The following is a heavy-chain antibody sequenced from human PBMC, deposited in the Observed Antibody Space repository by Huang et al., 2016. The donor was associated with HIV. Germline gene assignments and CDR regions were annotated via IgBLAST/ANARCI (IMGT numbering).Heavy chain of an antibody. D-gene: IGHD3-3*01. V-gene: IGHV4-39*01. Sequence: QLHLQESGPGLVKPSGTLSLICTVSGGSISINDYYWGWIRQSPGKGLEWIGSVYYSGHTSDNPSLKSRVTISMDMSKNEFSLRLRSLSAADSAIYYCARHCPLQYRDLWTGFSYYFDFWGQGSPVTVSS. J-gene: IGHJ4*02. CDR3: ARHCPLQYRDLWTGFSYYFDF. CDR2: VYYSGHT. CDR1: GGSISINDYY.